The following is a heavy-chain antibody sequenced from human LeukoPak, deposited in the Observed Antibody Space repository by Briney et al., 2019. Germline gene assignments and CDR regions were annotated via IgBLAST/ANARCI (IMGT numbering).Heavy chain of an antibody. CDR2: INPNSGGT. Sequence: APVKVSCKASGYTFTGYYMHWVRQAPGQGLEWMGWINPNSGGTNYAQKFQGRVTMTRDTSISTAYMELSRLRSDDTAVYYCARDPGSYYYDSSGSNNPSDYWGQGTLVTVSS. CDR3: ARDPGSYYYDSSGSNNPSDY. D-gene: IGHD3-22*01. CDR1: GYTFTGYY. V-gene: IGHV1-2*02. J-gene: IGHJ4*02.